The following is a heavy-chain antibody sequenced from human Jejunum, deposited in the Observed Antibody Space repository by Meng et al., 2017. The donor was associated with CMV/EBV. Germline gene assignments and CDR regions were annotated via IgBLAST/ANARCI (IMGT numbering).Heavy chain of an antibody. CDR1: GFSFSASV. CDR3: VKDFAWSIDF. D-gene: IGHD3-3*01. CDR2: INHDGTET. J-gene: IGHJ4*02. Sequence: EVWLVVSGGGLIQPGGSLRLSCAASGFSFSASVMHWVRQDPGQGLGWVARINHDGTETIYRDSVRGRFTVSRDNTKNTVSLEMNSLRVEDTALYYCVKDFAWSIDFWGQGVLVTVSS. V-gene: IGHV3-74*01.